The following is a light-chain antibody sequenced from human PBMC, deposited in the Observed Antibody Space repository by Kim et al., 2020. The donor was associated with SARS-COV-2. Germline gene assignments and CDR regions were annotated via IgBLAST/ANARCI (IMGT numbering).Light chain of an antibody. J-gene: IGKJ2*01. CDR1: QGIGYF. CDR2: GAS. V-gene: IGKV1-27*01. CDR3: QKYDSVPYT. Sequence: SASVGDRVTITCRASQGIGYFVAWYQQKPGRVPELLMYGASTLQPGVPSRFSGSGSGTDFSLTISSLQPEDIATYYCQKYDSVPYTFGQGTKLEI.